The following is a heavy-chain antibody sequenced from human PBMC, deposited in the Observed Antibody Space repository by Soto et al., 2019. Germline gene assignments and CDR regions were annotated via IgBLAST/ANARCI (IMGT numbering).Heavy chain of an antibody. V-gene: IGHV3-30-3*01. CDR1: GFTFSSYA. Sequence: PGGFLRLSCAASGFTFSSYAMHWVRQAPGKGLEWVAVISYDGSNKYYADSVKGRFTMSRDNSKNTLYLQMNSLRAEDTAVYYCARDPLWGTAMVLWYFDLWGRGTLVTVSS. D-gene: IGHD5-18*01. CDR2: ISYDGSNK. J-gene: IGHJ2*01. CDR3: ARDPLWGTAMVLWYFDL.